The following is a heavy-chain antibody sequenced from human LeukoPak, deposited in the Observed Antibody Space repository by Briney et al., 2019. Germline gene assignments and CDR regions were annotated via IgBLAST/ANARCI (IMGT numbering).Heavy chain of an antibody. D-gene: IGHD1-26*01. CDR2: IYYSVRT. CDR3: ARLHANTSLTPYYYYIYV. J-gene: IGHJ6*03. Sequence: SETLSLTCTVSGGSISGHYWSWIRQPPGKGLGWIGYIYYSVRTNNNLCPKRRATISVETSMNQYSLKLSSVTAADAAVYYCARLHANTSLTPYYYYIYVWGKGTTVTVSS. V-gene: IGHV4-59*08. CDR1: GGSISGHY.